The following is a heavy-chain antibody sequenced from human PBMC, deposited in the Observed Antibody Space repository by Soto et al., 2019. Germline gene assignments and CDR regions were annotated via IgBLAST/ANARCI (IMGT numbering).Heavy chain of an antibody. CDR3: ASSGPAVINGSHYPDMDV. J-gene: IGHJ6*02. Sequence: SGTLCLTCPGYGWSFSGYDWSWVRQPPGKGLEWILEINHSGNTNYNPSLKSRVTISVETSNNQFSLKLNSVTAADTAVYYCASSGPAVINGSHYPDMDVWGQGTTVTVSS. CDR2: INHSGNT. CDR1: GWSFSGYD. D-gene: IGHD2-2*01. V-gene: IGHV4-34*01.